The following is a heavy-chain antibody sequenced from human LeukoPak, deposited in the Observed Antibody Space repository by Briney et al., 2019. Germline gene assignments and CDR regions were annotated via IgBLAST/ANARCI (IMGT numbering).Heavy chain of an antibody. CDR2: IRHDGSNK. CDR3: AKDRPVYYDGSGYFDY. CDR1: GFTFSSYA. D-gene: IGHD3-10*01. V-gene: IGHV3-30*02. Sequence: GRSLRLSCAASGFTFSSYALHWVRQAPGKGLEWVAFIRHDGSNKYYADSVKGRFIISRDNSKNTLYLQMNSLRAEDTAVYYCAKDRPVYYDGSGYFDYWGQGTLVTVSS. J-gene: IGHJ4*02.